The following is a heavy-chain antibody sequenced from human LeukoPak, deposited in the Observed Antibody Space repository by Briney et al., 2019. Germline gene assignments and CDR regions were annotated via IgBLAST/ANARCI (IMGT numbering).Heavy chain of an antibody. V-gene: IGHV3-7*01. CDR3: ARDKAFSYEDY. Sequence: GGSLRLSCAASGFTFSTYWMSWVRQAPGTGLEWVANIKQDGSERYYVDSVEGRFTISRDNAKNSLYLQMNSLRAEDTAVYYCARDKAFSYEDYWVQGTLVTVSS. CDR1: GFTFSTYW. D-gene: IGHD5-12*01. CDR2: IKQDGSER. J-gene: IGHJ4*02.